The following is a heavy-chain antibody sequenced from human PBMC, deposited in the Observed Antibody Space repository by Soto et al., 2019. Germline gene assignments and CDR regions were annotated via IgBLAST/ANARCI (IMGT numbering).Heavy chain of an antibody. Sequence: QITVNESGPTQVKFRQTLTPTCTCSGFPRTTSGLGLCWIRHSPGKGPQCLAPIYWDADKHYSLSLKRRLTINQDASMAQVVLTMADWEPEDTATYYCAYRVLRMVFGLVTTTAIYFGFWGQGTPVAVSS. J-gene: IGHJ4*02. CDR2: IYWDADK. CDR3: AYRVLRMVFGLVTTTAIYFGF. CDR1: GFPRTTSGLG. D-gene: IGHD3-3*01. V-gene: IGHV2-5*02.